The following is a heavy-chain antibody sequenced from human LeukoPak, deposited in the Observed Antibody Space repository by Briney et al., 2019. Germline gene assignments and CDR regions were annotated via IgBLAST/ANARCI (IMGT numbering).Heavy chain of an antibody. V-gene: IGHV4-34*01. Sequence: PSETLSLTCAVYGGSFSGYYWTWIRQPPGKGLEWIGEINHSGSTNYNPSLKSRVTISVDTSKNQFSLKLSSVTAADTAVYYCARVYDPYSSSRYFLYYFDYWGQGTLVTVSS. CDR2: INHSGST. CDR3: ARVYDPYSSSRYFLYYFDY. J-gene: IGHJ4*02. CDR1: GGSFSGYY. D-gene: IGHD6-13*01.